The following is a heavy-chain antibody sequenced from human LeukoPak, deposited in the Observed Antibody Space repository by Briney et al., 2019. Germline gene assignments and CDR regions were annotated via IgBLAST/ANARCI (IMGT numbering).Heavy chain of an antibody. J-gene: IGHJ6*02. CDR1: GYTITSYY. CDR2: INPSGGST. CDR3: ARDEGYNWNTYGMDV. V-gene: IGHV1-46*01. Sequence: GASVKVSCKASGYTITSYYMHWVRQTPGQGLEWMGIINPSGGSTSYAQKFQGRVTMTRDTSTSTVYMELSSLRSEDTAVYYCARDEGYNWNTYGMDVWGQGTTVTVSS. D-gene: IGHD1/OR15-1a*01.